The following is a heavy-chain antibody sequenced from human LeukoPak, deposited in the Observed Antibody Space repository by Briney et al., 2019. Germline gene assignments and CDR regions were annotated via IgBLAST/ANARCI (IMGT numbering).Heavy chain of an antibody. J-gene: IGHJ4*02. Sequence: SETLSLTCTVSGGSISTYYWSWIRQPPGKGLEWIGYVYYSGSTDYNPSLKSRVTISVDTSKNQFPLKLSSVTAADTAVYYCARGLDFSSGYSFDSWGQGTLVTVSS. D-gene: IGHD3-3*01. CDR2: VYYSGST. CDR3: ARGLDFSSGYSFDS. V-gene: IGHV4-59*01. CDR1: GGSISTYY.